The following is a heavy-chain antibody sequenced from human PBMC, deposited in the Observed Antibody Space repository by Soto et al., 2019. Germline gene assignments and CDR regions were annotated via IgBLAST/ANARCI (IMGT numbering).Heavy chain of an antibody. D-gene: IGHD4-17*01. J-gene: IGHJ4*02. V-gene: IGHV3-23*01. CDR1: GFTFSSYA. CDR3: AKRMTTVTGGGHDY. CDR2: MSGSGGST. Sequence: EVQLLESGGGLVQPGGSLRLSCAASGFTFSSYAMSWVRQAPGKGLEWVSAMSGSGGSTYYADSVKGRFTISRDNSKNTLYLQMKSLRAEDTAVYYCAKRMTTVTGGGHDYWGQGTLVTVSS.